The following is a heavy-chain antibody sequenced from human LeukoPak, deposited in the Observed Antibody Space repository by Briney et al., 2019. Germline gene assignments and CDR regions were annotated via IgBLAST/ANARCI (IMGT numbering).Heavy chain of an antibody. Sequence: GGSLRLSCAASGFTFSSYTMNWVRQAPGKGLEWVSSISTSGSSMYHADSVKGRFTTSRDNAKNSLYLQMNSLTAEDTAVYYCVGPPCLRGGYCSTNSWAQGTLVTVDS. V-gene: IGHV3-21*04. CDR3: VGPPCLRGGYCSTNS. CDR1: GFTFSSYT. CDR2: ISTSGSSM. J-gene: IGHJ4*02. D-gene: IGHD2-2*01.